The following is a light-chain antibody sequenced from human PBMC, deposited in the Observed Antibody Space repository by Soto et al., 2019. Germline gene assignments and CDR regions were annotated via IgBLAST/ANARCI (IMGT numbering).Light chain of an antibody. Sequence: EIEMTKSPATLSVSPGERATLSCRASQSINNALAWYQQRPGQSPRLLIYGASTRATDVPTRFSGSGSGTEFTLTISSLQSEDFAVYYCQHYNKWPPWLTFGGGTKLEI. CDR3: QHYNKWPPWLT. J-gene: IGKJ4*01. CDR2: GAS. CDR1: QSINNA. V-gene: IGKV3-15*01.